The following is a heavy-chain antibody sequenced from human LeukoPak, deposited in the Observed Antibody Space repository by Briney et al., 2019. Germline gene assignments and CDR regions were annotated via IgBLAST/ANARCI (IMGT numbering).Heavy chain of an antibody. CDR1: GFTVSSNY. V-gene: IGHV3-69-1*01. CDR3: ARDPSGYSSSWCLDY. Sequence: GGSLRLSCAASGFTVSSNYMNWVRQAPGKGLEWVSSISSSSYIYYADSVKGRFTISRDNAKNSLYLQMNSLRAEDTAVYYCARDPSGYSSSWCLDYWGQGTLVTVSS. CDR2: ISSSSYI. J-gene: IGHJ4*02. D-gene: IGHD6-13*01.